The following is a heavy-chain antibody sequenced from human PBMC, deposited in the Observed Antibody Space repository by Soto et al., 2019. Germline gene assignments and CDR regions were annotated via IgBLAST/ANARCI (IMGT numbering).Heavy chain of an antibody. CDR1: GDSVSSNSAA. D-gene: IGHD2-15*01. Sequence: SQTLSLTCAISGDSVSSNSAAWNWIRQSPSRGLEWLGRTYHRSKWYNDYAVSVKSRITINPDTSRNQFSLQLNSVTPEDTAVYYCARARPYCSGGSCYSPGDFYYYYYGMDVWGQGTTVTVSS. V-gene: IGHV6-1*01. CDR2: TYHRSKWYN. J-gene: IGHJ6*02. CDR3: ARARPYCSGGSCYSPGDFYYYYYGMDV.